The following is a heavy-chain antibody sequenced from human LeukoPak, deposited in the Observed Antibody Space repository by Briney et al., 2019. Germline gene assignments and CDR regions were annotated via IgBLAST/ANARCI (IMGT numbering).Heavy chain of an antibody. J-gene: IGHJ4*02. CDR1: GFTFSSYE. V-gene: IGHV3-48*03. CDR2: ISSSGITI. CDR3: ARVNVCPRCHFDY. Sequence: PGGSLRLSCAASGFTFSSYEMNWVRQAPGKGLEWVSYISSSGITIYYADSVKGRFTISRDNAKNTLYLQMNSLRAEDTAVYYCARVNVCPRCHFDYWGQGTLVTVSS. D-gene: IGHD3-16*01.